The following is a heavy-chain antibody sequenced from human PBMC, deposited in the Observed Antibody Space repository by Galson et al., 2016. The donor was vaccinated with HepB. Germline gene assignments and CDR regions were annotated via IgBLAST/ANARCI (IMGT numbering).Heavy chain of an antibody. D-gene: IGHD1-7*01. CDR1: GYSISSGYY. Sequence: LSLTCAVSGYSISSGYYWGWIRQPPGKGLEWIGSIYYSGTIYYNPSLKSRVTKSIDASKNQFSLKLSSVTATDTAMYYCARGSNWNYDYWGQGTLVTVSS. J-gene: IGHJ4*02. V-gene: IGHV4-38-2*01. CDR2: IYYSGTI. CDR3: ARGSNWNYDY.